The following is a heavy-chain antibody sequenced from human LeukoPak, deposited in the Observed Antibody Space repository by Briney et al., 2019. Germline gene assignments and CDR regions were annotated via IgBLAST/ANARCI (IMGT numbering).Heavy chain of an antibody. CDR1: GFTFSSYA. CDR3: SKDGRGWLTQY. Sequence: GGSLRLSCSASGFTFSSYAMHWVRQAPGKGLEYVSAISRNGGSTYYADSVKGRFTVSRDNSKNTLYLQMSSLRGEEPAVYYCSKDGRGWLTQYWGQGPGVTVSS. D-gene: IGHD5-12*01. V-gene: IGHV3-64D*06. CDR2: ISRNGGST. J-gene: IGHJ4*02.